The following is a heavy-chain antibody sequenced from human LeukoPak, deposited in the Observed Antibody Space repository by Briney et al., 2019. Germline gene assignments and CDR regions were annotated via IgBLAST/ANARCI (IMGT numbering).Heavy chain of an antibody. V-gene: IGHV3-11*01. D-gene: IGHD3-22*01. J-gene: IGHJ4*02. CDR1: GFTFSDYY. CDR3: ARVYYDSSEYYFDY. Sequence: GGSLRLSCAASGFTFSDYYMSWIRQAPGKGLEWVSYISISGSTIYYADSVKGRFTISRDNAKNSLYLQMNSLRAEDTAVYYCARVYYDSSEYYFDYWGQRTLVTVSS. CDR2: ISISGSTI.